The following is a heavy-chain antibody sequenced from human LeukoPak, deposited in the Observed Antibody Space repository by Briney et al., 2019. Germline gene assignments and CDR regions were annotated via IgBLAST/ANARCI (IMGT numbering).Heavy chain of an antibody. CDR2: INHSGST. CDR1: GGSFSDYC. CDR3: ARGRGIAARPGVGED. D-gene: IGHD6-6*01. V-gene: IGHV4-34*01. J-gene: IGHJ4*02. Sequence: SETQSLSCAVYGGSFSDYCWSWIRQPPGKGMEWIGEINHSGSTNYNPSRKRRVTISVDTSKDQFSLKLSSVTAADTAVYYCARGRGIAARPGVGEDWGQGTLVTVSS.